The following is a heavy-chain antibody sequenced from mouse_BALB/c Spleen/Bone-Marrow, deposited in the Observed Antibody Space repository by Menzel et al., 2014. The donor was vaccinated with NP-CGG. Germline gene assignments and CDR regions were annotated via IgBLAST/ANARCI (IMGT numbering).Heavy chain of an antibody. J-gene: IGHJ3*01. V-gene: IGHV3-8*02. CDR1: GDSITSGY. Sequence: EVKLQESGPSLVKPSQTLSLTCSVTGDSITSGYWNWIRKFPGNKLEYMGYISYSGGTYYNPSLKSRISITRDTSKNXYYLQLNSVTAEDTATYYCARWASHYYGSVGFPYWGQGTLVTVSA. CDR3: ARWASHYYGSVGFPY. CDR2: ISYSGGT. D-gene: IGHD1-2*01.